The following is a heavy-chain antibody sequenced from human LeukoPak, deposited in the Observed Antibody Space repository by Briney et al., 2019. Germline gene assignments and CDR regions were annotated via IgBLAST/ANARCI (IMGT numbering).Heavy chain of an antibody. J-gene: IGHJ6*03. V-gene: IGHV4-30-4*08. CDR3: ARARLELLSYYYYYMDV. Sequence: SETLSLTCTVSGGSISSGDYYWSWIRQPPGKGLEWIGYIYYSGSAYYNPSLKSRVTISVDTSKNQFSLKLSSVTAADTAVYYCARARLELLSYYYYYMDVWGKGTTVTVSS. D-gene: IGHD1-7*01. CDR1: GGSISSGDYY. CDR2: IYYSGSA.